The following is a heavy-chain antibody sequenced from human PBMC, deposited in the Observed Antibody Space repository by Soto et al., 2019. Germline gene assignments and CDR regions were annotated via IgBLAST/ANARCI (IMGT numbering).Heavy chain of an antibody. CDR3: AKDIRFQYYYYYMDV. CDR1: GFTFDDYA. D-gene: IGHD3-10*01. CDR2: ISWNSGSI. J-gene: IGHJ6*03. Sequence: EVQLVESGGGLVQPGRSLRLSCAASGFTFDDYAMHWVRQAPGKGLEWVSGISWNSGSIGYADSVKGRFTISRDNAKNSLYLQMNSLRAEDTALYYCAKDIRFQYYYYYMDVWGKGTTVTVSS. V-gene: IGHV3-9*01.